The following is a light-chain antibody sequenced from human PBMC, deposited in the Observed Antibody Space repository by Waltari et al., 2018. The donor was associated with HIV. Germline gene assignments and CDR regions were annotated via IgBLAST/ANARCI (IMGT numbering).Light chain of an antibody. CDR3: CSYSSSGTVL. CDR1: SNDVGSFNY. J-gene: IGLJ2*01. V-gene: IGLV2-14*03. Sequence: HSVLTQPASMSGSLGQSITISCLASSNDVGSFNYVPWYQQSPDKAPRLVIYDVSNRPSGVSGRFSGSKSGSAASLTISGLQPEDEADYYCCSYSSSGTVLFGGGTRLTVL. CDR2: DVS.